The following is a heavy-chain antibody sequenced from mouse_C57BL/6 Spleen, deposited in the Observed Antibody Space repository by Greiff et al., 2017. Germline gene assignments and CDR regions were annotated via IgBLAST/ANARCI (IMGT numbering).Heavy chain of an antibody. CDR3: ARGIYYYGSRGVYFDY. CDR1: GYTFTSYW. J-gene: IGHJ2*01. Sequence: QVQLQQPGAELVKPGASVKMSCKASGYTFTSYWLTWVKQRPGQGLEWIGDIYPGSGSTNYNEKFKSKATLTVDTSSSTAYMQLSSLTSEDSAVYYCARGIYYYGSRGVYFDYWGQGTTLTVSS. CDR2: IYPGSGST. D-gene: IGHD1-1*01. V-gene: IGHV1-55*01.